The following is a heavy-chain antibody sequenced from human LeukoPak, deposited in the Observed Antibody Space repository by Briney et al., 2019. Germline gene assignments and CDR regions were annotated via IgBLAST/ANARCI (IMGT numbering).Heavy chain of an antibody. CDR2: ISGSGGST. CDR3: ARDRGYSGKGGGFDP. CDR1: GFTFSSYA. Sequence: GGSLRLSCAASGFTFSSYAMSWVRQAPGKGLEWVSAISGSGGSTYYADSVKGRFTISRDNSKNTLYLQMNSLRAEDTAVYYCARDRGYSGKGGGFDPWGQGTLVTVSS. V-gene: IGHV3-23*01. J-gene: IGHJ5*02. D-gene: IGHD5-12*01.